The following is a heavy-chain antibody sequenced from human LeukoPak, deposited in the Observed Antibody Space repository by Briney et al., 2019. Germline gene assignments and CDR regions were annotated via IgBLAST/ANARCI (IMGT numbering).Heavy chain of an antibody. CDR1: GYTFTGYY. Sequence: ASVKVSCKASGYTFTGYYMHWVRQAPGQGLEWMGWINPNSGGTNYAQKFQGRVTMTRDTSISTAYMELSRLRSDDTAVYYCARGGYHNYYYYYMDVWGKGPTVTVSS. CDR3: ARGGYHNYYYYYMDV. D-gene: IGHD2-2*01. CDR2: INPNSGGT. V-gene: IGHV1-2*02. J-gene: IGHJ6*03.